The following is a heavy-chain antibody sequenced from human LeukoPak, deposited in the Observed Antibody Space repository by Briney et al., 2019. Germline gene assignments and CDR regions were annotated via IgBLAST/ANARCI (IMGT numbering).Heavy chain of an antibody. J-gene: IGHJ5*02. CDR1: GGTFSSYA. CDR3: ARDPTYYYDSSGPSHFDP. D-gene: IGHD3-22*01. V-gene: IGHV1-69*05. CDR2: IIPIFGTA. Sequence: GASVKVSCKASGGTFSSYAISWVRQAPGQGLEWMGGIIPIFGTANYAQKFQGRVTITTDESTSTAYMELSSLRSEDTAVYYCARDPTYYYDSSGPSHFDPWGQGTLVTVSS.